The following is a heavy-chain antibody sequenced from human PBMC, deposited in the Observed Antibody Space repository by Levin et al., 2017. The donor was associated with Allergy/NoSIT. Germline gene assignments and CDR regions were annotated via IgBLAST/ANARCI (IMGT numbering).Heavy chain of an antibody. CDR2: ISYNGGNQ. J-gene: IGHJ4*02. CDR3: AKDSEDCVGCLSSGSAH. Sequence: GGSLSLSCVASFFFFPFSFLHWVRQAPGKGLEWVAVISYNGGNQFYADSVKGRFTLSRDHSKNTVFLQMDSLRPEDTAVYYCAKDSEDCVGCLSSGSAHWGQGTLVTVSS. D-gene: IGHD3-22*01. V-gene: IGHV3-30*18. CDR1: FFFFPFSF.